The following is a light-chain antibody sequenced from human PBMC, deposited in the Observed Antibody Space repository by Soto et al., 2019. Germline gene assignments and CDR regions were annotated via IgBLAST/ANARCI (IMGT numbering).Light chain of an antibody. CDR1: QNIRTY. V-gene: IGKV1-39*01. J-gene: IGKJ5*01. Sequence: DIQMTQSPSSLSASVGDRVTITCRASQNIRTYLNWYQQKPGEAPKSLIYDASSLQSGVPSRFSGSGSGTEFTLTISSLHPEDFATYYCQHTYTTPITFGQGTRLEIK. CDR2: DAS. CDR3: QHTYTTPIT.